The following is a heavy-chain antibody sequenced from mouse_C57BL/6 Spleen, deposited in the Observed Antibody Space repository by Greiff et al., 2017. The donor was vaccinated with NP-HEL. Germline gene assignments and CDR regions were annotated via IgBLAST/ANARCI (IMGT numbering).Heavy chain of an antibody. D-gene: IGHD4-1*02. V-gene: IGHV5-9*01. Sequence: EVQLVESGGGLVKPGGSLKLSCAASGFTFSSYTMSWVRQTPEKRLEWVATISGGGGNTYYPDSVKGRFTISRDNAKNTLYLKMSSLRSEDTALYYCARRGNGDDFDYWGQGTTLTVSS. CDR3: ARRGNGDDFDY. J-gene: IGHJ2*01. CDR2: ISGGGGNT. CDR1: GFTFSSYT.